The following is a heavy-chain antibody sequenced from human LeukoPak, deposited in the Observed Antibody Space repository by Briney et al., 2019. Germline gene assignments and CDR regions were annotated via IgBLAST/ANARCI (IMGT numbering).Heavy chain of an antibody. J-gene: IGHJ5*02. CDR3: ARKTYYYDNVKGWFGP. CDR1: GFTFSSYG. CDR2: IWYDGSNK. V-gene: IGHV3-33*03. Sequence: PGRSLRLSCAASGFTFSSYGMHWVRQAPGKGLEWVAVIWYDGSNKYYADSVKGRFTISRDNAENSLYPEMNSLRVEDTAVYYCARKTYYYDNVKGWFGPWGQGTLVTVSS. D-gene: IGHD3-22*01.